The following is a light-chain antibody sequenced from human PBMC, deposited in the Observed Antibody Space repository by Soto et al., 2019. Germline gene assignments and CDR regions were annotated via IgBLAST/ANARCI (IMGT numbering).Light chain of an antibody. CDR3: QQSYSTPQT. V-gene: IGKV1-39*01. CDR1: QSISSY. J-gene: IGKJ1*01. CDR2: AAS. Sequence: IQMTQSPSSVSCSVGERVTITCRASQSISSYLNWYQQKPGKAPKLLIYAASSLQSGVPSRFSGSGSGTDFTLTISSLQPEDFATYYCQQSYSTPQTFGQGTKVHIK.